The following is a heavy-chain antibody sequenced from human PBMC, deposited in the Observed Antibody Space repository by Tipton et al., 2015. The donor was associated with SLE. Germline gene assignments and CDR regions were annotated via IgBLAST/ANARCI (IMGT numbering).Heavy chain of an antibody. Sequence: LRLSCTVSGGSISSHYWNWIRQPPGKGLEWIGYIYYSGSTNYNPSLKSRVTISVDTSKNQFSLQLSSVTAADTAVYYCAREVEGYSSDWYYYYYGMDVWGQGTTVTVSS. V-gene: IGHV4-59*11. CDR3: AREVEGYSSDWYYYYYGMDV. CDR2: IYYSGST. CDR1: GGSISSHY. D-gene: IGHD6-19*01. J-gene: IGHJ6*02.